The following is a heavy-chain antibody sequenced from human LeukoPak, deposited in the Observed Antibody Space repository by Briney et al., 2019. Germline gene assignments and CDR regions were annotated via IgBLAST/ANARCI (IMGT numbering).Heavy chain of an antibody. D-gene: IGHD2/OR15-2a*01. J-gene: IGHJ5*02. CDR3: ASSGVFYTTFATWFDP. CDR1: GGSISSSNW. Sequence: PSETLSLTCAVSGGSISSSNWWSWVRQPPGKGLEWIGQVYHSGSTNYNPSLKSRVSISLDKSKNQFSLKLTSVTAADTAVYYCASSGVFYTTFATWFDPWGQGTLVTVSS. CDR2: VYHSGST. V-gene: IGHV4-4*02.